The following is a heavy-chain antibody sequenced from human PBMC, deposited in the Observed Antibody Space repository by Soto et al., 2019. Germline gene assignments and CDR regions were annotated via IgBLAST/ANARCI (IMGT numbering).Heavy chain of an antibody. V-gene: IGHV3-30*18. J-gene: IGHJ4*02. CDR3: AKGGVDTATRSFFDY. Sequence: VGSLRLSCAASGFTFSSYGMHWVRQAPGKGLEWVAVISYDGSNKYYADSVKGRFTISRDNSKNTLYLQVNSLRAEDTAVYYCAKGGVDTATRSFFDYWGQGTLVTVS. CDR1: GFTFSSYG. D-gene: IGHD5-18*01. CDR2: ISYDGSNK.